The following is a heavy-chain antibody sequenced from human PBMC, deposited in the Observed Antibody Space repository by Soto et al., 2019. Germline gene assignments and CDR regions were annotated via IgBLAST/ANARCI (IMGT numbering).Heavy chain of an antibody. J-gene: IGHJ6*02. V-gene: IGHV1-69*13. CDR1: GGTFSSYA. Sequence: GASVKVSCKASGGTFSSYAISWVRQAPGQGLEWMGGIIPIFGTANYAQKFQGRVTITADESTSTAYMELSSLRSEDTAVYYCARSSSGGYRYGSYYYGMDVWGQGTTVTVSS. CDR3: ARSSSGGYRYGSYYYGMDV. D-gene: IGHD5-18*01. CDR2: IIPIFGTA.